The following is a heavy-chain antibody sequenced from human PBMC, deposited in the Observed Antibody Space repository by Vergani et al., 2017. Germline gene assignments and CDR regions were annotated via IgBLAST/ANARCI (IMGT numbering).Heavy chain of an antibody. V-gene: IGHV3-23*01. D-gene: IGHD5-12*01. J-gene: IGHJ4*02. Sequence: EVQLLESGGGLIQPGGSLRLSCAASGFTFSDYGMTWVRQAPGRGLEWVSAINAGGDRTFYAESVKGRFIPSRDNFKNTLYSQMTSLRAEDTATYYCVKKWLTNEEGDSWGQGTLVTVSS. CDR2: INAGGDRT. CDR3: VKKWLTNEEGDS. CDR1: GFTFSDYG.